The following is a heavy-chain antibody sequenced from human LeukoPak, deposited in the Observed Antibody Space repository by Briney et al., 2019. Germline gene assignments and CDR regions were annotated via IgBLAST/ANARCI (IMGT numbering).Heavy chain of an antibody. Sequence: GGSLRLSCAASGFTFSSYWMSWVRQAPGKGLEWVANIKQDGSEKYYVDSVKGRFTISRDNAKNSLYLQMNSLRAEDTAVYYCARALGYCSGGSCYPSWWFDPWGQGTLVTVSS. CDR1: GFTFSSYW. CDR2: IKQDGSEK. CDR3: ARALGYCSGGSCYPSWWFDP. D-gene: IGHD2-15*01. J-gene: IGHJ5*02. V-gene: IGHV3-7*01.